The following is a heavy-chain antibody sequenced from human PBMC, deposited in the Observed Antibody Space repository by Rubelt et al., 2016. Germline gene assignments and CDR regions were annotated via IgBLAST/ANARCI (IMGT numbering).Heavy chain of an antibody. CDR1: GYTFTSYA. V-gene: IGHV1-3*01. J-gene: IGHJ2*01. CDR2: INAGNGNT. D-gene: IGHD5-18*01. CDR3: ARSKDTAMVTDADWCFDL. Sequence: QVQLVQSGAEVKKPGASVKVSCKASGYTFTSYAMHWVRQAPGQRLEWMGWINAGNGNTKYSQKFQGRVTSTRDTSASTAYMELSSLRSEDTAVYYCARSKDTAMVTDADWCFDLWGRGTLVTVSS.